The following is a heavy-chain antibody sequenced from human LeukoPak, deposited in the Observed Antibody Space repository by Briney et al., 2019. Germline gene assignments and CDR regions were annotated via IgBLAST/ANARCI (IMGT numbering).Heavy chain of an antibody. CDR2: ISAYNGNT. Sequence: ASVKVSCKASGYTFTSYGISWVRQAPGQGLEWMGWISAYNGNTNYAQKLQGRVTMTTDTSTSTAYMELRSLRSDGTAVYYCARDSKLSRDGFPFDYWGQGTLVTVSS. CDR3: ARDSKLSRDGFPFDY. V-gene: IGHV1-18*01. CDR1: GYTFTSYG. J-gene: IGHJ4*02. D-gene: IGHD5-24*01.